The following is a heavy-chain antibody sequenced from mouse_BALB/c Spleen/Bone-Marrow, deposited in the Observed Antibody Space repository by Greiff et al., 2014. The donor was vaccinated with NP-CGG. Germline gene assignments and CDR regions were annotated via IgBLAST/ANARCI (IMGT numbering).Heavy chain of an antibody. J-gene: IGHJ4*01. Sequence: VQLQQSGAELVRPGTSVKVSCKASGYAFTNYWIEWVKQRPGQGLEWIGVINPGSGGVNYNEKFKGKATLTADKSSSTAYIQLSSLPSYDSAVYFCSREITRYAVDYWGQGTSVTVSS. CDR1: GYAFTNYW. CDR3: SREITRYAVDY. V-gene: IGHV1-54*01. CDR2: INPGSGGV. D-gene: IGHD2-4*01.